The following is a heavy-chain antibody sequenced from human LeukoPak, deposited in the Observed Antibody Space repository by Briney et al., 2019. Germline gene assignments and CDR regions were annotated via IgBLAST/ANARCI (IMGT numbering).Heavy chain of an antibody. V-gene: IGHV3-9*01. D-gene: IGHD6-13*01. CDR1: GFTFDDYA. CDR3: AKDMGYSNNWSCFDS. CDR2: ISWNSGSI. Sequence: PGGSLRLSCAASGFTFDDYAMHWVRQGPGKGLEWVSGISWNSGSIGYADSVKGRFTISRDNAKNSLYLQMNSLRAEDTALYYCAKDMGYSNNWSCFDSWGQGALVTVSS. J-gene: IGHJ4*02.